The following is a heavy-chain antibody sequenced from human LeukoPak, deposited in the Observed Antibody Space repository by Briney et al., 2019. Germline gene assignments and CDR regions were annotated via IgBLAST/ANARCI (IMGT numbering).Heavy chain of an antibody. Sequence: ASVKVSCKASGYTFTSYAMHWVRQAPGQRLEWMGWINAGNGNTKYSQKFQGRVTIARDTSASTAYMELSSLRSEDTAVYYCARDLKVRGTMDVWGKGTTVTVSS. CDR2: INAGNGNT. D-gene: IGHD3-10*01. V-gene: IGHV1-3*01. CDR1: GYTFTSYA. J-gene: IGHJ6*04. CDR3: ARDLKVRGTMDV.